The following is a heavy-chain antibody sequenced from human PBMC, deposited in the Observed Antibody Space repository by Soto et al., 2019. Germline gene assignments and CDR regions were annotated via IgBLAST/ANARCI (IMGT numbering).Heavy chain of an antibody. V-gene: IGHV4-31*03. CDR3: ARTLRGYGSGSLYSFNWFDP. D-gene: IGHD3-10*01. Sequence: QVQLQESGPGLVQPSQNLSLTCTVSGDSVNSSGYYWSWIRQLPGKGLEWIGYIYYSGSTFYTPSLKSRVTISLDTSKNQFSLKLSSVTAADTAVYYCARTLRGYGSGSLYSFNWFDPWGQGIGVTVSS. J-gene: IGHJ5*02. CDR1: GDSVNSSGYY. CDR2: IYYSGST.